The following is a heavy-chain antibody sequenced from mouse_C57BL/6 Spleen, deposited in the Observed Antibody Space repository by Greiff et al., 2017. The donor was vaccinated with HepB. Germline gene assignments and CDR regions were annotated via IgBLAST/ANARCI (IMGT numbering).Heavy chain of an antibody. CDR1: GFTFSSYG. V-gene: IGHV5-6*02. J-gene: IGHJ2*01. D-gene: IGHD3-2*02. Sequence: EVKLMESGGDLVKPGGSLKLSCAASGFTFSSYGMSWVRQTPDKRLEWVATISSGGSYTYYPDSVKGRFTISRDNAKNTLYLQMSSLKSEDTAMYYCARRSQDSSGYYFDYWGQGTTLTVSS. CDR2: ISSGGSYT. CDR3: ARRSQDSSGYYFDY.